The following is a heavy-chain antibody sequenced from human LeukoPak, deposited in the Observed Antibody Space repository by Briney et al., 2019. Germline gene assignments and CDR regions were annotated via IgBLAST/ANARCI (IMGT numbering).Heavy chain of an antibody. CDR3: ARDIVVAAATPGFYYYGMDV. J-gene: IGHJ6*02. CDR2: IWYDGNNK. Sequence: PGRSLRLSCAPSGFSFSSYAMHWVRPAPGKGLEWVAVIWYDGNNKYYADSVKGGFTISRDNSKSTLFLQMNSLRAEDTAVYYCARDIVVAAATPGFYYYGMDVWGQGTTVTVSS. CDR1: GFSFSSYA. V-gene: IGHV3-30-3*01. D-gene: IGHD2-15*01.